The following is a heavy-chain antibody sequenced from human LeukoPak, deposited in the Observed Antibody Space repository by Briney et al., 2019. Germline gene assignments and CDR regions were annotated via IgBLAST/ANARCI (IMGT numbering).Heavy chain of an antibody. J-gene: IGHJ4*02. D-gene: IGHD5-12*01. Sequence: GESLKISCKGSGYNFANYWIGWVRQMPGKGLESMGVIFPGDSDTRYSPSFQGQVTISADKSISTAYLQWSSLKASDTAMYYCARLGYSGYDPSRYWGQGTLVTVSS. V-gene: IGHV5-51*01. CDR3: ARLGYSGYDPSRY. CDR2: IFPGDSDT. CDR1: GYNFANYW.